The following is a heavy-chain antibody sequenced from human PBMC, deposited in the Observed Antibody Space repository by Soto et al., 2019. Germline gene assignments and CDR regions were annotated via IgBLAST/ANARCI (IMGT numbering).Heavy chain of an antibody. J-gene: IGHJ4*02. D-gene: IGHD3-3*01. CDR2: IIPIFGTA. Sequence: QVQLVQSGAEVKKPGSSVKVSCKASGCTFSSYAISWVRQAPGQGLEWMGGIIPIFGTANYAQKFQGRVTITADESPRTAYMELSSLSYEDTAVYYCARAGYYDFWSGYPYFDYWGQGTLVTVSS. V-gene: IGHV1-69*01. CDR3: ARAGYYDFWSGYPYFDY. CDR1: GCTFSSYA.